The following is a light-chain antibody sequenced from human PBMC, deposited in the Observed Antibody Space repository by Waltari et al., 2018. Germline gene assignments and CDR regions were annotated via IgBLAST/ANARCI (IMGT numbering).Light chain of an antibody. J-gene: IGLJ2*01. CDR2: EVR. CDR3: SSYSTSSTLVV. V-gene: IGLV2-14*01. CDR1: SGDIGGYNY. Sequence: QSALTQPASVSGSPGQSITISCTGTSGDIGGYNYVSWYQQHPGRAPKLMIYEVRDRPSGVSNRFSGSKSGNTASLTISGLQAEDEADYYCSSYSTSSTLVVFGGGTKLTVL.